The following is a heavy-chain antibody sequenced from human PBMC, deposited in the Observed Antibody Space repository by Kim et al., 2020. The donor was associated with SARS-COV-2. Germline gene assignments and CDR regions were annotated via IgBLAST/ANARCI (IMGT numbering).Heavy chain of an antibody. J-gene: IGHJ5*01. D-gene: IGHD6-13*01. Sequence: DSVKGRFTISRDNSKNYLYLQMNSLRTEDTALYYCAKDSKKYSSSCPIGSWGHGTLVTVSS. CDR3: AKDSKKYSSSCPIGS. V-gene: IGHV3-43*01.